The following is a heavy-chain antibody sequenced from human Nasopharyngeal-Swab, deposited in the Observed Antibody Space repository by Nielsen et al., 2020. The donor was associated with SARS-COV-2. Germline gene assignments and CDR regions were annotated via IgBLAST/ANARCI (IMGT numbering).Heavy chain of an antibody. J-gene: IGHJ6*02. D-gene: IGHD6-19*01. CDR3: ARWAGIGDYYYGMDV. CDR1: GYTFTSYG. V-gene: IGHV1-18*01. CDR2: ISAYNGNT. Sequence: ASVKVSCKASGYTFTSYGISWVRQAPGQGLERMGWISAYNGNTNYAQKLQGRVTMTTDTSTSTAYMELRSLRSDDTAVYYCARWAGIGDYYYGMDVWGQGTTVTVSS.